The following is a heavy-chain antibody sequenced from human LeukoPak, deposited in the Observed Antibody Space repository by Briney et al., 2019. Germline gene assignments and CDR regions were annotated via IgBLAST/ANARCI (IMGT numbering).Heavy chain of an antibody. Sequence: PSETLSLTCAVYGGSFSGYYWSWIRQPPGEGLEWIGEINHSGSTNYNPSLKSRVTISVDTSKNQFSLKLSSVTAADTAVYYCARGSDYSSFDYWGQGTLVTVSS. D-gene: IGHD6-19*01. CDR2: INHSGST. CDR1: GGSFSGYY. CDR3: ARGSDYSSFDY. J-gene: IGHJ4*02. V-gene: IGHV4-34*01.